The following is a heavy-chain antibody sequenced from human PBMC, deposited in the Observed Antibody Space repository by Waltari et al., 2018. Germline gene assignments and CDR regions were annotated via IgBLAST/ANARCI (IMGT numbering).Heavy chain of an antibody. Sequence: RLSCAASGFTFSSYAMHWVRQAPGKGLEWVAVISYDGSNKYYVDSVKGRFTISRDNSKNTLYLQMNSLRAEDTAVYYCARDRRGVTTYYYGMDVWGQGTTVTVSS. CDR3: ARDRRGVTTYYYGMDV. CDR2: ISYDGSNK. CDR1: GFTFSSYA. D-gene: IGHD4-17*01. J-gene: IGHJ6*02. V-gene: IGHV3-30*04.